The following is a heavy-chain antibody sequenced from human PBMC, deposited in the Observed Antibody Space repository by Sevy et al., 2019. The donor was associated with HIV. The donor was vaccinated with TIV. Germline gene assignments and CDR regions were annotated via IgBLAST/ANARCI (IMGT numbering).Heavy chain of an antibody. Sequence: ASVKVSCKASGYTFTSYGISWVRQAPGQGLEWMGWISAYNGNTNYAQKLQGRVTMTTDTSTGTAYMELRSLRSDDTAVYYCAGWMGSSEYFDAVDIWGQGTMVTVSS. CDR2: ISAYNGNT. V-gene: IGHV1-18*04. D-gene: IGHD6-6*01. CDR1: GYTFTSYG. J-gene: IGHJ3*02. CDR3: AGWMGSSEYFDAVDI.